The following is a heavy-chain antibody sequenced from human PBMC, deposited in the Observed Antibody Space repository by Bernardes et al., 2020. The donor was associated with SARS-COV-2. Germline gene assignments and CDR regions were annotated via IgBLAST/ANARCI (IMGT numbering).Heavy chain of an antibody. CDR3: ARHPQGFLEWLSFFDY. CDR2: IYYSGST. CDR1: GGSISSSSYY. V-gene: IGHV4-39*01. J-gene: IGHJ4*02. D-gene: IGHD3-3*01. Sequence: SETLSLTCTVSGGSISSSSYYCGWIRQPPGKGLEWIVSIYYSGSTYYNPSLKSRVTISVDTSKNQFSLKLSSVTAADTALYYCARHPQGFLEWLSFFDYWGQGTLVTVSS.